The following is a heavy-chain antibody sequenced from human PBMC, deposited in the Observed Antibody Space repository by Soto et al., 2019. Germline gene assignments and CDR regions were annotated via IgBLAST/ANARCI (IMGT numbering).Heavy chain of an antibody. D-gene: IGHD2-15*01. Sequence: ASVKVSCKASGYTFSRYGISWVRQAPGQGLEWMGWISAYNENTKYAQKFQGRVTMTTDTSTSTAYMELRSLTSEDTAMYYCAREGFCSSGSCALYSHDFFRMDVWGQGTTVTVSS. CDR1: GYTFSRYG. J-gene: IGHJ6*02. CDR2: ISAYNENT. V-gene: IGHV1-18*01. CDR3: AREGFCSSGSCALYSHDFFRMDV.